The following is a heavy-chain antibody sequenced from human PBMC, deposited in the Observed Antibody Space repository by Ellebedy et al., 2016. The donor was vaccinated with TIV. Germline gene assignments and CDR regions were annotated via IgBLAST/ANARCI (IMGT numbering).Heavy chain of an antibody. CDR3: AKAFPFGDKYGWSRLDY. CDR1: GFTLSTYW. Sequence: GESLKISCTASGFTLSTYWMSWVRQAPGKGLEWVANIKQDGSGKYYADSVKGRFTISRDNDNNSMFLQMISLRAEDTAVYYCAKAFPFGDKYGWSRLDYWGQGTLVTVSS. D-gene: IGHD1-26*01. V-gene: IGHV3-7*03. J-gene: IGHJ4*02. CDR2: IKQDGSGK.